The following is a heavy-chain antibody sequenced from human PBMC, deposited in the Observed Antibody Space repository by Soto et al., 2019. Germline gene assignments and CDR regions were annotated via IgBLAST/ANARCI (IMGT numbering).Heavy chain of an antibody. D-gene: IGHD2-15*01. CDR3: ARDGPLPLGYCSGGSCYYFDY. Sequence: ASVKVSCKASGYTFTSYAMHWVRQAPGQRLEWMGWINAGNGNTKYSQKFQGRVTITRDTSASTAYMELSSLRSEDTAVYYCARDGPLPLGYCSGGSCYYFDYWGQGTLVTSPQ. CDR1: GYTFTSYA. J-gene: IGHJ4*02. CDR2: INAGNGNT. V-gene: IGHV1-3*01.